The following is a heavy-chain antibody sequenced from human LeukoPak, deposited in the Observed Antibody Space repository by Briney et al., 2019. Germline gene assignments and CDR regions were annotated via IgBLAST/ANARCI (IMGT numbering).Heavy chain of an antibody. J-gene: IGHJ3*02. Sequence: GASVKVSCKASGGTFSSYTISWVRQAPGQGLEWIGRIIPILAIANYAQKFQGRVTITADKSTSTAYMGLSSLRSEDTAVYYCARTVTTGNDAFDIWGQGTMVTVSS. CDR1: GGTFSSYT. D-gene: IGHD4-17*01. V-gene: IGHV1-69*02. CDR3: ARTVTTGNDAFDI. CDR2: IIPILAIA.